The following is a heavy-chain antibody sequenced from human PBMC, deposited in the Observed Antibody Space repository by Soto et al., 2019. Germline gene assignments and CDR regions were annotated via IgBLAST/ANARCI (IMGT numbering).Heavy chain of an antibody. Sequence: GGSLRLSCAASGFTVSSNYMSWVRQAPGKGLEWVSVIYRGGSTYYADSVKGRFTISRDNSKNTLYLQMNSLRAEETAVYYCARDPRFAPYGDYDGYYGMDVWGQGTTVTVSS. CDR3: ARDPRFAPYGDYDGYYGMDV. J-gene: IGHJ6*02. CDR1: GFTVSSNY. V-gene: IGHV3-53*01. D-gene: IGHD4-17*01. CDR2: IYRGGST.